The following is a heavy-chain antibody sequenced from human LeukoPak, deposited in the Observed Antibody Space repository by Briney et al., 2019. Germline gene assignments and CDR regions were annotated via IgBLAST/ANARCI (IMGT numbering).Heavy chain of an antibody. J-gene: IGHJ4*02. V-gene: IGHV4-34*01. Sequence: PGGSLRLSCEASGFTFTTYSMTWVRQAPGKGLEWIGEINHSGSTNYNPSLKSRVTISVDTSKNQFSLKLSSVTAADTAVYYCARGRRLGRVTMIVVVFDYWGQGTLVTVSS. CDR3: ARGRRLGRVTMIVVVFDY. CDR2: INHSGST. D-gene: IGHD3-22*01. CDR1: GFTFTTYS.